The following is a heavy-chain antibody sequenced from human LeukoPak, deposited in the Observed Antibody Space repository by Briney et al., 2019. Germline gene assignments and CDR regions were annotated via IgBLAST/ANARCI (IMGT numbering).Heavy chain of an antibody. CDR1: GYTFTELS. J-gene: IGHJ4*02. Sequence: ASVKVSCKASGYTFTELSMHWVRQAPGKGLEWMGGFDPEDGETIYAQKFQGRVTMTEDTSTDTAYMELSSLRSEDTAVYYCARVQRVEFPLKYYFDSWGQGTPVTVPS. V-gene: IGHV1-24*01. CDR2: FDPEDGET. CDR3: ARVQRVEFPLKYYFDS. D-gene: IGHD2-21*01.